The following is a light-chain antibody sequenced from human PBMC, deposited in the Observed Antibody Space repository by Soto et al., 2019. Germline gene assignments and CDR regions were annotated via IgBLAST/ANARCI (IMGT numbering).Light chain of an antibody. CDR2: SNN. CDR3: AAWDDSLNAVV. Sequence: QSVLTQPPSASGTPGQRVTISCSGSSSNIGSNTVNWYQQLPGTAPKLLIYSNNQRPSGVPDRFSGSESGTSASPAISGLQSEDEADYYCAAWDDSLNAVVFGGGTKLTVL. V-gene: IGLV1-44*01. J-gene: IGLJ2*01. CDR1: SSNIGSNT.